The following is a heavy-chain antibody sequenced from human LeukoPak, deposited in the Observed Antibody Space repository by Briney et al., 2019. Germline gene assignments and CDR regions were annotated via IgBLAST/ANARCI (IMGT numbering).Heavy chain of an antibody. D-gene: IGHD5-18*01. CDR3: ARIQLKATFDY. CDR1: GGSFSGYY. V-gene: IGHV4-34*01. CDR2: INHSGST. Sequence: PSETLSLTCAVYGGSFSGYYWSWIRQPPGKGLEWIGEINHSGSTNYNPSLKSRVTISVDTSKNQFSLKLSSVTAADTAVYYCARIQLKATFDYWGQGTLVTVSS. J-gene: IGHJ4*02.